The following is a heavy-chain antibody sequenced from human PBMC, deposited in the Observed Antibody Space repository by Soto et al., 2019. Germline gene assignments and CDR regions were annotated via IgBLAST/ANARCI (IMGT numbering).Heavy chain of an antibody. Sequence: QVQLQESGPGLVKPSQTLSLTCSVSGCSISSGGYYWRWIRQHPGKGPEWIGYIYYSGSTFYNQSLKTRVTISVDTYKNQFALKLSSVTAADTAVYYCARVRIAAGYFDYWGQGTLDTVSS. CDR2: IYYSGST. D-gene: IGHD6-13*01. V-gene: IGHV4-31*03. CDR1: GCSISSGGYY. CDR3: ARVRIAAGYFDY. J-gene: IGHJ4*02.